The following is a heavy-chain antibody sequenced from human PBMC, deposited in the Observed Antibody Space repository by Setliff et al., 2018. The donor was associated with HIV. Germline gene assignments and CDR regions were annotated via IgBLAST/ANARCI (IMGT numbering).Heavy chain of an antibody. D-gene: IGHD3-10*01. Sequence: PSETLSLTCAVSGGSISSNNWWSWVRQPPGKGLEWIGEIYHSGSTNYNPSLKSRVTISVDTSKNQFSLKLSSVTAADTAVYYCARVLYRGSGSYYFDYWGQGTLVTVSS. J-gene: IGHJ4*02. CDR2: IYHSGST. CDR3: ARVLYRGSGSYYFDY. CDR1: GGSISSNNW. V-gene: IGHV4-4*02.